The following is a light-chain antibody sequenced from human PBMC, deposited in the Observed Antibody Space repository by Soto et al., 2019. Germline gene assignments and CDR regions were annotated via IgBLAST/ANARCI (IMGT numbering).Light chain of an antibody. V-gene: IGKV3-20*01. CDR3: QQYGSSPRT. CDR1: QTVSSDF. Sequence: ESVLTQFPGTLSFSPGDRATLSCRASQTVSSDFLAWYQKKPGQAPRLLIYGASTRATGIPDRFSGSGSGTDFTLTISRLEPEDFAVYYCQQYGSSPRTFGQGTKVDIK. CDR2: GAS. J-gene: IGKJ1*01.